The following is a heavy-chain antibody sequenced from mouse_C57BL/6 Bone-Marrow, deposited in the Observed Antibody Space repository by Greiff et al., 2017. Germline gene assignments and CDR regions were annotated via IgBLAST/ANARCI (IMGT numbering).Heavy chain of an antibody. J-gene: IGHJ3*01. CDR3: TPYYFAY. CDR1: GFNIKDDY. V-gene: IGHV14-4*01. D-gene: IGHD1-1*02. CDR2: IDPENGDT. Sequence: VQLKESGAELVRPGASVKLSCTASGFNIKDDYMHWVKQRPEQGLEWIGWIDPENGDTEYASKFQGKATITADTSSNTAYLQLSSLTSEDTAVYYCTPYYFAYWGQGTLVTVSA.